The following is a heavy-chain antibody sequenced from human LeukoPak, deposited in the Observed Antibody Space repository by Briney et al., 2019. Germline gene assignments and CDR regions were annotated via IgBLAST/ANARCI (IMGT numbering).Heavy chain of an antibody. CDR2: IWYDGSNK. D-gene: IGHD6-19*01. J-gene: IGHJ5*02. CDR1: GFTFSNYG. V-gene: IGHV3-33*01. Sequence: QAGGFLRLSCAASGFTFSNYGMHWVRQAPGKGLEWVAVIWYDGSNKYYADSVKGRFTISRDNSKNTLYLQMNSLRAEDTAVYYCVRVAVAGNLNNWFDPWGQGTLVTVSS. CDR3: VRVAVAGNLNNWFDP.